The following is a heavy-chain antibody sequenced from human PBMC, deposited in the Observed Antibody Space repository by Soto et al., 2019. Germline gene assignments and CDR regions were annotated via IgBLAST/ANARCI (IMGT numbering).Heavy chain of an antibody. Sequence: GGSLRLSCAASGFTFTSFAMSWVRQAPGKGLEWVAAVSGNGATTHYADSVKGRFTVSRDNSRNTVYLQLNSLRAEDTAVFYCAKKSYYYDTSGYSEYFQHWGQGTLVTVSS. D-gene: IGHD3-22*01. CDR1: GFTFTSFA. CDR3: AKKSYYYDTSGYSEYFQH. J-gene: IGHJ1*01. V-gene: IGHV3-23*01. CDR2: VSGNGATT.